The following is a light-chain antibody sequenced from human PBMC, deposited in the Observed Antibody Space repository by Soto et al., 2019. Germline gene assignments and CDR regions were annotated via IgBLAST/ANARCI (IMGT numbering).Light chain of an antibody. V-gene: IGKV1-5*03. CDR3: QEYNSYSSIT. J-gene: IGKJ5*01. CDR1: QSINNW. Sequence: DIQMTQSPSTLSASVGDRVTITCRASQSINNWLAWYQQKPGKAPKILIYKASTLESGVPSRFSGSGSGTEFTLTISSLQPDDFATYYCQEYNSYSSITFGQGTRLEIK. CDR2: KAS.